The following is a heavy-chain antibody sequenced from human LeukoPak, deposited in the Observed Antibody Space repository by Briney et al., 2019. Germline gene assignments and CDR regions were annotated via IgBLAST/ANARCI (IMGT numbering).Heavy chain of an antibody. CDR1: GFTFSSYS. Sequence: GGSLRLSCAASGFTFSSYSMHWVRRAPGKGLESVSAIISNGGSTYYANSVKGRFTISRDNSKNTLYLQMGSLRVEDMAVYYCARVRMGATVSDFYYYYMDVWGKGTTVTVSS. CDR3: ARVRMGATVSDFYYYYMDV. D-gene: IGHD1-26*01. V-gene: IGHV3-64*01. J-gene: IGHJ6*03. CDR2: IISNGGST.